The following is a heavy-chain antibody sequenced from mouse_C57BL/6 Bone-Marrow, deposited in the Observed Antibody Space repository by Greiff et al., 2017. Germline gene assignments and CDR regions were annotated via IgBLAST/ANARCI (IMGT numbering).Heavy chain of an antibody. CDR2: IDPSDSYT. CDR3: ARGDGYDGDPGDYVDD. Sequence: QVQLQQPGAELVMPGASVKLSCKASGYTFTSYWMHWVKQRPGQGLEWIGEIDPSDSYTNYNQKFKGKSTLTVDKSSSTAYMQLSSLTSEDSAVYYCARGDGYDGDPGDYVDDWGQGTTLTVSS. D-gene: IGHD2-3*01. J-gene: IGHJ2*01. CDR1: GYTFTSYW. V-gene: IGHV1-69*01.